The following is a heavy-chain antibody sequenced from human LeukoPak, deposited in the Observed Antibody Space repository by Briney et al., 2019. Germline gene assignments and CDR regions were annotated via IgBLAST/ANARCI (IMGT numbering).Heavy chain of an antibody. CDR3: AKAGMGEHGSGSYYLARTQHFDY. J-gene: IGHJ4*02. D-gene: IGHD3-10*01. Sequence: GGSLRLSCAASGFTFSSYAMSWVRQAPGKGLEWVSAISGSGGSTYYADSVKGRFTISRDNSKNTLYLQMNSLRAEDTAVYYCAKAGMGEHGSGSYYLARTQHFDYWGQGTLVTVSS. CDR1: GFTFSSYA. V-gene: IGHV3-23*01. CDR2: ISGSGGST.